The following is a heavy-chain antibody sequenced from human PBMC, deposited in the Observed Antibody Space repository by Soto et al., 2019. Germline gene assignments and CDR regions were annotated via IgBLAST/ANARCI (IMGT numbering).Heavy chain of an antibody. CDR2: INPNSGNI. V-gene: IGHV1-8*01. Sequence: GASVKVSCKASGNTFTSYDINWVRQATGHGLEWMGWINPNSGNIGYAQKFQGRVTMTRDTAIRTAYMEVSRLRSDDTAVYYCARGGYCSSTSCYTHYYYGMDVWGQGTTVTVSS. J-gene: IGHJ6*02. D-gene: IGHD2-2*02. CDR3: ARGGYCSSTSCYTHYYYGMDV. CDR1: GNTFTSYD.